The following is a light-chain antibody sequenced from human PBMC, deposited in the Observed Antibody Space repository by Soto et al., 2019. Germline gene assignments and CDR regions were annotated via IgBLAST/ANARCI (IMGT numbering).Light chain of an antibody. Sequence: DIQLTQSPSTLSASVGDRVIITCRASQTIGTWLAWYQERPGKATKLLIYKASTLERGVPSRFSGSGSGTEFTLSISELQPEDFATYYCHLYNTYAPTLGQGTKLDI. J-gene: IGKJ2*01. CDR3: HLYNTYAPT. V-gene: IGKV1-5*03. CDR2: KAS. CDR1: QTIGTW.